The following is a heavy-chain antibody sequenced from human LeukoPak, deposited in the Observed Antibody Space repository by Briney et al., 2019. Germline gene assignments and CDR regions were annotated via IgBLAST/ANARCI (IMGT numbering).Heavy chain of an antibody. Sequence: SETLSLTCTVSGGSISSSSYYWGWIRQPPGKGLEWIGSIYYSGSTYYNPSLKSRVTISVDTSKNQFSLKLSSVTAADTAVYYCARHFYGSGSYYIWFDPWGQGTLVTVSS. J-gene: IGHJ5*02. CDR3: ARHFYGSGSYYIWFDP. V-gene: IGHV4-39*01. CDR1: GGSISSSSYY. CDR2: IYYSGST. D-gene: IGHD3-10*01.